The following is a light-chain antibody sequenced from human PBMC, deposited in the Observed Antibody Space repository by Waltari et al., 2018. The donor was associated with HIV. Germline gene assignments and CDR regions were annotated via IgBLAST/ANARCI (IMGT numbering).Light chain of an antibody. CDR1: QCILSSSNNRKY. V-gene: IGKV4-1*01. J-gene: IGKJ2*01. CDR2: WAS. Sequence: IVMTQTPDSLAVSLGERATLTCKSSQCILSSSNNRKYLAWYQQKPGQPPKLLIYWASSRDSGVPDRFIGRGSGTDFSLTISSLQAEDVAVYFCHQYYTTPYTFGQGTKLEIK. CDR3: HQYYTTPYT.